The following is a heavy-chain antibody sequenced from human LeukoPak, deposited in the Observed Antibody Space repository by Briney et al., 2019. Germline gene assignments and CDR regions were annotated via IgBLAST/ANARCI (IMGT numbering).Heavy chain of an antibody. CDR2: MNPNSGNT. Sequence: ASVKVSCKASGYTFTSYYMHWVRQATGQGLEWMGWMNPNSGNTGYAQKFRGRVTMTRNTSISTAYMELSSLRSEDTAVYYCARGPPYYYDSSGYSRTAAFDYWGQGTLVTVSS. CDR1: GYTFTSYY. J-gene: IGHJ4*02. V-gene: IGHV1-8*02. CDR3: ARGPPYYYDSSGYSRTAAFDY. D-gene: IGHD3-22*01.